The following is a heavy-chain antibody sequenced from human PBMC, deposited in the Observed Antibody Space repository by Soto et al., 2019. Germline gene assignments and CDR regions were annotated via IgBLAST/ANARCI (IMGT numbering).Heavy chain of an antibody. Sequence: QVQLVQSGAEVKKPGASVKVSCKASGYTFTSYYMHWVRQAPGQGLEWMGIINPSGGSTSYAQKFQGRVTMTRDTSTSKVYMELRSLRSEDTAVYYCAGSSIVGATTLVYWGQGTLVTVSS. V-gene: IGHV1-46*01. CDR2: INPSGGST. CDR1: GYTFTSYY. D-gene: IGHD1-26*01. CDR3: AGSSIVGATTLVY. J-gene: IGHJ4*02.